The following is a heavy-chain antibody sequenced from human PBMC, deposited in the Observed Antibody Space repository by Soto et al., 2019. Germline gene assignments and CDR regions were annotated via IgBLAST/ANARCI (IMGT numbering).Heavy chain of an antibody. CDR3: ANLHCITSNCVPIDP. J-gene: IGHJ5*02. Sequence: PSETLSLTCTVSGGSISSSSYYWGWIRQPPGKGLEWIGSIYYSGSTYYNPSLKSRVTISVDTSKNQFSLKLSSVTAADTAVYYCANLHCITSNCVPIDPWGQGTLVTVSS. CDR2: IYYSGST. D-gene: IGHD3-10*01. CDR1: GGSISSSSYY. V-gene: IGHV4-39*01.